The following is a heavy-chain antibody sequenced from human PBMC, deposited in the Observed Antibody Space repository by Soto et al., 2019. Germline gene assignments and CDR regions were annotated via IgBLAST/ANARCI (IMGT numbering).Heavy chain of an antibody. CDR1: GGTFSSYA. CDR3: ASSLGSSGYYANY. J-gene: IGHJ4*02. Sequence: QVQLVQSGAEVKKPGSSVKVSCKASGGTFSSYAISWVRQAPGQGLEWMGGIIPIFGTANYAQKFQGRVKITEDESTSTAYMELRSLRSEDTAVYYCASSLGSSGYYANYWGQGTLVNVSS. V-gene: IGHV1-69*01. D-gene: IGHD3-22*01. CDR2: IIPIFGTA.